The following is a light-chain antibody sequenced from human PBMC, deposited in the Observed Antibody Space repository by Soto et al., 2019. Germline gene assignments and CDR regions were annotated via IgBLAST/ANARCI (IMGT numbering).Light chain of an antibody. CDR1: SSNIESNT. J-gene: IGLJ1*01. CDR3: AAWDDILNGYV. CDR2: SNY. V-gene: IGLV1-44*01. Sequence: QSVLTQPPSASGTPGQRVTISCSGSSSNIESNTVTWYQQLPGTAPKLVIYSNYDRPSGVPDRFSGSTSGTSASLVIRGLQSEDEADYYCAAWDDILNGYVFRVGTKVTVL.